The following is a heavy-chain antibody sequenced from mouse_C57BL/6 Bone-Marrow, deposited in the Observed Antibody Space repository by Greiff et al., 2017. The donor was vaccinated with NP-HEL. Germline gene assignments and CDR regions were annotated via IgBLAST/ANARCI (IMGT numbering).Heavy chain of an antibody. CDR3: TRDGYVNYAMDY. D-gene: IGHD1-2*01. CDR1: GFTFSSYA. Sequence: EVQVVESGEGLVKPGGSLKLSCAASGFTFSSYAMSWVRQTPEKRLEWVAYISSGGDYIYYADTVKGRFTISRDNARNTLYLQMSSLKSEDTAMYYCTRDGYVNYAMDYWGQGTSVTVSS. CDR2: ISSGGDYI. J-gene: IGHJ4*01. V-gene: IGHV5-9-1*02.